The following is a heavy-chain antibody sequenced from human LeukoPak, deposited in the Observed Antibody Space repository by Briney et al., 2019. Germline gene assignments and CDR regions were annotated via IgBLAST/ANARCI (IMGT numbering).Heavy chain of an antibody. CDR3: ARMSGFYRSGSSYNYYYYMDV. D-gene: IGHD3-10*01. CDR2: INANTGGT. CDR1: GYTFTDYN. Sequence: ASVKVSCKASGYTFTDYNMRWVRQDPGQGLEWMGWINANTGGTNYAQKLQGRVTMTRDTSISIAYMGLRRLRSDDTAVYYCARMSGFYRSGSSYNYYYYMDVWGKGTAVTIFS. J-gene: IGHJ6*03. V-gene: IGHV1-2*02.